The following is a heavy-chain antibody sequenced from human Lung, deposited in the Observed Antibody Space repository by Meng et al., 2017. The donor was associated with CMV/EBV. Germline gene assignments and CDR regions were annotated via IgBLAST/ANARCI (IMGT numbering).Heavy chain of an antibody. CDR2: ISAYNGNT. Sequence: ASVKVSXKASGYTFTSYGISWARQAPGQGLEWMGWISAYNGNTNYAQNLQGRVTMTTDTSTSTAYMELRSLRSDDTAVYYCARDIPDYYDTSGYYDSPDYWGQGTLVTVSS. V-gene: IGHV1-18*01. CDR1: GYTFTSYG. J-gene: IGHJ4*02. CDR3: ARDIPDYYDTSGYYDSPDY. D-gene: IGHD3-22*01.